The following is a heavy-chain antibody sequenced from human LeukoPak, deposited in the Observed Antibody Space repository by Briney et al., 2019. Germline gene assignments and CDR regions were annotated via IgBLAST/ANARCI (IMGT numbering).Heavy chain of an antibody. CDR2: ISGSGGST. CDR3: AKGLTIPFNYFDY. Sequence: PGGSLRLSSAASGFTFSSYAMSWVRQAPGKGLEWVSAISGSGGSTYYADSVKGRFTISRDNSKNTLYLQMNSLRAEDTAVYYCAKGLTIPFNYFDYWGQGTLVTVSS. D-gene: IGHD5-24*01. V-gene: IGHV3-23*01. J-gene: IGHJ4*02. CDR1: GFTFSSYA.